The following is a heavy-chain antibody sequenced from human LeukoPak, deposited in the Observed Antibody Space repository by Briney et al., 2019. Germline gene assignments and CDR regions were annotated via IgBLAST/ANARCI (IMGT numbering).Heavy chain of an antibody. V-gene: IGHV4-34*01. D-gene: IGHD6-13*01. CDR3: ARVQRRLVPNYFDY. J-gene: IGHJ4*02. CDR1: GGSFSGYY. Sequence: SETLSLTCAVYGGSFSGYYWSWSRQPPGKGLEWIGEINHSGSTNYNPSLKSRVTISVDTSKNQFSLKLSSGTAADTAAYYCARVQRRLVPNYFDYWGQGTLVTVSS. CDR2: INHSGST.